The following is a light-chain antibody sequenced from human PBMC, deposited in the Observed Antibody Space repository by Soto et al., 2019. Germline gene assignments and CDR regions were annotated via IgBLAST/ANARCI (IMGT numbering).Light chain of an antibody. CDR2: EVT. CDR1: SSDVGGYDY. V-gene: IGLV2-8*01. Sequence: QSALTQPPSASGSPGQSVTISCTGTSSDVGGYDYVSWYQQHPGKAPKLMIYEVTKRPSGVPDRLSGSKSGHTASLTVSGLQAEDEAAYYCSSYAGSNHFVFGPGTKVTVL. J-gene: IGLJ1*01. CDR3: SSYAGSNHFV.